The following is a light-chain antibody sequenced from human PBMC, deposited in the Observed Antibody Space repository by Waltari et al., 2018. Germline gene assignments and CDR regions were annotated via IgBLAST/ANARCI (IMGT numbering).Light chain of an antibody. Sequence: QSALTQPASVSGSPGQSITISCSGSTIDIGSYNYVSWYQQHPGKAPKLIIFDVNRRPAEVSNRLSGSKSGPTDFLTISGLQAEDEAEYYCSSYTGSSALVVFGGGTKLSVL. CDR3: SSYTGSSALVV. V-gene: IGLV2-14*03. J-gene: IGLJ2*01. CDR1: TIDIGSYNY. CDR2: DVN.